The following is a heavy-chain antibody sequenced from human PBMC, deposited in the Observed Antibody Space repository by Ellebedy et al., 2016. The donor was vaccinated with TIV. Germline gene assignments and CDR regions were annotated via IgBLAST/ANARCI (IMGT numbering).Heavy chain of an antibody. J-gene: IGHJ4*02. CDR2: IYSSGST. CDR1: GASISNYY. CDR3: ARRPSSGSLGYFDY. V-gene: IGHV4-59*01. Sequence: MPSDTLSLTCTAPGASISNYYWSWIRQPPGKGLEWIGYIYSSGSTKYNPSLKSRVTISLDTSKNQFSLKLSSVTAADTAVYYCARRPSSGSLGYFDYWGQGTLVTVSS. D-gene: IGHD3-22*01.